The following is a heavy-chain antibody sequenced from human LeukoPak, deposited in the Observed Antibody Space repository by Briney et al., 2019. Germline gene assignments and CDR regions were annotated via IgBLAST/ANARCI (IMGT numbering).Heavy chain of an antibody. CDR1: GDSIRGYY. J-gene: IGHJ4*02. D-gene: IGHD2-15*01. Sequence: PSETLSLTCTVSGDSIRGYYWGWMRQPPGKGLEWIGSIYHSGSTYYNPSLKSRVTISVDTSKNQFSLKLSSVTAADTAVYYCAREARLLPFDYWGQGTLVTVSS. V-gene: IGHV4-38-2*02. CDR3: AREARLLPFDY. CDR2: IYHSGST.